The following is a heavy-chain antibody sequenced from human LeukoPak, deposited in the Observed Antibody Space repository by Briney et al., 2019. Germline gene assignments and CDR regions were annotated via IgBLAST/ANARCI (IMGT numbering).Heavy chain of an antibody. V-gene: IGHV4-59*01. Sequence: PSETLSLTCTVSGSSISSYYWSWIRQPPGQGLEWIGYISYSGSTNYNPSLKSRVTISVDTSRNQFSLKLSSVTAADTAVYYCARGRLGGSGSYYNVLDYWGQGTLVTVSS. J-gene: IGHJ4*02. CDR2: ISYSGST. D-gene: IGHD3-10*01. CDR1: GSSISSYY. CDR3: ARGRLGGSGSYYNVLDY.